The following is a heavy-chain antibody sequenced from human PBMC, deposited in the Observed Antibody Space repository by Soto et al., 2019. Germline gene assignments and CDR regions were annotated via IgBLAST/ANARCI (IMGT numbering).Heavy chain of an antibody. V-gene: IGHV4-59*01. CDR3: ALLSSGGFDP. D-gene: IGHD6-19*01. Sequence: QVQLQESGPGLVKPSETLSLTCTVSGVSISSYYWSWIRQPPGKGLEWIGYIYYSGSTNYNPSLKSRVTISVDTSKNQFSLKLSSVTAADTAVYYCALLSSGGFDPWGQGTLVTVSS. J-gene: IGHJ5*02. CDR2: IYYSGST. CDR1: GVSISSYY.